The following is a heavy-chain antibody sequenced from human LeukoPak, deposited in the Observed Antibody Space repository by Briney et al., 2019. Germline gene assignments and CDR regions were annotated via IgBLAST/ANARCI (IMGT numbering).Heavy chain of an antibody. V-gene: IGHV4-4*02. CDR1: GGSISSSNW. D-gene: IGHD3-22*01. J-gene: IGHJ1*01. CDR3: ARATYYYDNSGYYLAEYFQH. CDR2: IYHSGST. Sequence: SGTLSLTCAVSGGSISSSNWWSWVRQPPGKGLEWIGEIYHSGSTNYNPSLKSRVTISVDKSKNQFSLKLSSVTAADTAVYYCARATYYYDNSGYYLAEYFQHWGQGTLVTVSS.